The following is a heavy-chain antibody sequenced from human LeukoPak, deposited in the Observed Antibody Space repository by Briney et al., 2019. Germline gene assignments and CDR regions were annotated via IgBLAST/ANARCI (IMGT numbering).Heavy chain of an antibody. Sequence: GLSLRLSCAASVFTFSSYYMNWVLHAPRKALELISSISSRSSSIYSADSVKGRFPISRDNAKTSLYLQMNSLSADDTAVYYCARDGYGDYAGDGYYFDSWGQGTLVTVSS. CDR3: ARDGYGDYAGDGYYFDS. CDR2: ISSRSSSI. D-gene: IGHD4-17*01. J-gene: IGHJ4*02. V-gene: IGHV3-21*01. CDR1: VFTFSSYY.